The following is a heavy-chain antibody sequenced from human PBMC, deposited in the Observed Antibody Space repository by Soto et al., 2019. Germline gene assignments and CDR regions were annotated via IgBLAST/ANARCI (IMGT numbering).Heavy chain of an antibody. Sequence: LRLSCAASGSTFTRYSMNWVRQAPGKGLEWVSSISSTTNYIYYGDSMKGRFTISRDNAKNSLYLEMNSLRAEDTAVYYCARESEDLTSNFDYWGQGTLVTVSS. CDR3: ARESEDLTSNFDY. J-gene: IGHJ4*02. V-gene: IGHV3-21*06. CDR2: ISSTTNYI. CDR1: GSTFTRYS.